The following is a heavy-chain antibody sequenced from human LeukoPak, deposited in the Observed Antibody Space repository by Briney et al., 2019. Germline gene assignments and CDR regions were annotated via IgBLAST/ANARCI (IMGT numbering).Heavy chain of an antibody. CDR3: ARGGGLDV. CDR1: GFSFNSYA. CDR2: INNDGDST. D-gene: IGHD3-16*01. J-gene: IGHJ6*02. V-gene: IGHV3-23*01. Sequence: GGSLRLSCAASGFSFNSYAMSWVRQAPGKGLEWVSAINNDGDSTYSADSVKGRFTVSRDNSKNTLYLQMSNLRAEDTAVYFCARGGGLDVWGQGATVTVSS.